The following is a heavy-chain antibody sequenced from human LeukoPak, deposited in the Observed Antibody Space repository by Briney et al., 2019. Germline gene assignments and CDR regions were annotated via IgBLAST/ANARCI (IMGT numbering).Heavy chain of an antibody. J-gene: IGHJ4*02. CDR2: TSYDGSKE. Sequence: GGSLRLSCAASGFTFSSFPMYWVRQAPGKGLEWVALTSYDGSKEFYADSVKGRITISRDNSKNTLYLQMNSLRAEDTAVYYCARLWGYYGLGSLDYWGQGTLVTVSS. CDR1: GFTFSSFP. D-gene: IGHD3-10*01. CDR3: ARLWGYYGLGSLDY. V-gene: IGHV3-30-3*01.